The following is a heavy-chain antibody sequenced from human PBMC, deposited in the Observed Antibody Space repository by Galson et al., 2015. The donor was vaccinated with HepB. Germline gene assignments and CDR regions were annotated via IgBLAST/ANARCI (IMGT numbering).Heavy chain of an antibody. CDR3: AGDGKWLVPG. Sequence: SVKVSCKASGYTFTTYDISWVRQATGHGLEWMGWMNPNSGYTGYAQKFKGRVTMTRDTSISTAYMELSSLRSEDTAVYYCAGDGKWLVPGWGQGTLVTVSS. V-gene: IGHV1-8*01. CDR2: MNPNSGYT. D-gene: IGHD6-19*01. J-gene: IGHJ4*02. CDR1: GYTFTTYD.